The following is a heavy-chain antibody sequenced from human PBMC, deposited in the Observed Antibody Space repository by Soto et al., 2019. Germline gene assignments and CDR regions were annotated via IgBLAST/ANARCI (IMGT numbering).Heavy chain of an antibody. D-gene: IGHD4-17*01. Sequence: SETLSLTCTVSGGSLISGAYYWILLRQHPGRGLEWIGYIYYSGSTNYNPSLKSRVTISVDTSKNQFSLKLSSVTAADTAVYYCARRYGASFDYWGQGTLVTVSS. CDR2: IYYSGST. CDR3: ARRYGASFDY. J-gene: IGHJ4*02. V-gene: IGHV4-61*08. CDR1: GGSLISGAYY.